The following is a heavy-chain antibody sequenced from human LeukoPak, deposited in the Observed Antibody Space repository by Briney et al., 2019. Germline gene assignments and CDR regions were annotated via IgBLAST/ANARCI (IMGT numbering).Heavy chain of an antibody. J-gene: IGHJ4*02. CDR3: ARDREIGGSCLDY. CDR2: IKQDGSEK. CDR1: GFTFSDYY. V-gene: IGHV3-7*01. D-gene: IGHD2-15*01. Sequence: GGSLRLSCAASGFTFSDYYMSWIRQAPGKGLEWVANIKQDGSEKYYVDSVKGRFTISRDNAKNSLYLQMNSLRAEDTAVYYCARDREIGGSCLDYWGQGTLVTVSS.